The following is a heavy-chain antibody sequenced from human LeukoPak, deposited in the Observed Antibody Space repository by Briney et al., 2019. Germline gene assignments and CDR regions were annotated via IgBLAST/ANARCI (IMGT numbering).Heavy chain of an antibody. J-gene: IGHJ4*02. CDR1: GFTFSSYA. Sequence: GGSLRLSCAGSGFTFSSYAMHWVRQAPGKGLEWVSVISYDGSNKYYADSVKGRFTISRDNSKNTLYLQMNSLRAEDTAVYYCARAYCSGGSCYFDYWGQGTLATVSS. D-gene: IGHD2-15*01. CDR2: ISYDGSNK. CDR3: ARAYCSGGSCYFDY. V-gene: IGHV3-30-3*01.